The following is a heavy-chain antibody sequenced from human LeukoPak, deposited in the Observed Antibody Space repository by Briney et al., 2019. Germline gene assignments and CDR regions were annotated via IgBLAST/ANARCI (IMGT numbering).Heavy chain of an antibody. CDR1: GFTFRNYW. Sequence: GGSLRLSCAASGFTFRNYWWTWVRQAPGKGLKFVANIKQEGSEKYYVDSVKGRFTISRDNAKNSLYLQMNGLRAEDTAVYYCAANGGPFDFWGQGALVTVSA. CDR2: IKQEGSEK. V-gene: IGHV3-7*03. CDR3: AANGGPFDF. J-gene: IGHJ4*02. D-gene: IGHD4-23*01.